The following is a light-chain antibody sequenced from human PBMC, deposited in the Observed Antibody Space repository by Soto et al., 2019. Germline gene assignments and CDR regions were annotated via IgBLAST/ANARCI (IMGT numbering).Light chain of an antibody. CDR2: WAS. CDR3: QQYYSTLTWT. J-gene: IGKJ1*01. V-gene: IGKV4-1*01. CDR1: QSVLYSSNNKNY. Sequence: DIVMTQSPDSLAVSLGERATINCKSSQSVLYSSNNKNYLAWYQQKPGQPPKLLIYWASTRESGVPDRFSGSGSGTAFPLTIISLQAEDVAVYYCQQYYSTLTWTFGQGTKVEIK.